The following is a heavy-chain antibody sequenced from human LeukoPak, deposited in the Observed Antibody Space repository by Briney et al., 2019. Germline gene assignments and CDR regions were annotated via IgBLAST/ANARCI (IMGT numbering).Heavy chain of an antibody. CDR3: ARDPHSYYDFWSGSPPLDY. Sequence: GGSLRLSCAASGFTFSSYAMSWVRQATGKGLEWVSAISGSGGSTYYADAVKGRFTVSRDNSKNTLYLQMNSLRAEDTAVYYCARDPHSYYDFWSGSPPLDYWGQGTLVTVSS. J-gene: IGHJ4*02. D-gene: IGHD3-3*01. CDR1: GFTFSSYA. CDR2: ISGSGGST. V-gene: IGHV3-23*01.